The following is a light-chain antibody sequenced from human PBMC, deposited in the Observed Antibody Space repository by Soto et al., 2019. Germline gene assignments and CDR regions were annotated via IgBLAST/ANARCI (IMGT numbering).Light chain of an antibody. J-gene: IGKJ4*01. CDR1: QSVSSN. CDR3: HQYDYWPLT. CDR2: GAS. Sequence: EVGMTQSPATLSMSPGESATLSCRASQSVSSNLAWYQQKPGQAPRLLFYGASTRATGIPARFRGSGSGTDFTLTISSLQTEDVAVYYCHQYDYWPLTFGGGTEVEMK. V-gene: IGKV3D-15*01.